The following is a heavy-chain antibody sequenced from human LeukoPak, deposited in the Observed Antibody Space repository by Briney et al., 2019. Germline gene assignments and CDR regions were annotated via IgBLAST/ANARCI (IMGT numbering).Heavy chain of an antibody. D-gene: IGHD5-18*01. Sequence: PGGSLRLSCTASGFTFGDYAMTWVRQAPGKGLERVGFIRSKAYGGTTEYAASVKGRFTISRDDSKSIAYLQMNSLKTEDTTVYYCTSYSYGAFDYWGQGTLVTVSS. J-gene: IGHJ4*02. CDR1: GFTFGDYA. CDR2: IRSKAYGGTT. V-gene: IGHV3-49*04. CDR3: TSYSYGAFDY.